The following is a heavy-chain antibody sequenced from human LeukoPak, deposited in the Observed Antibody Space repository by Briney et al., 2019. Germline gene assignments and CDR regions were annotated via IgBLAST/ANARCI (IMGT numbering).Heavy chain of an antibody. J-gene: IGHJ4*02. Sequence: GGSLRLSCAASGFSFSTYAMSWVRQAPGKGLEWVSTVSDTGGRTYYADSVRGRFTIPRDNSKNTLYLQMNSLRVEDTAVYYCAKSTTYDFWTGFSFDSWGQGALVTVSS. CDR3: AKSTTYDFWTGFSFDS. D-gene: IGHD3-3*01. CDR2: VSDTGGRT. CDR1: GFSFSTYA. V-gene: IGHV3-23*01.